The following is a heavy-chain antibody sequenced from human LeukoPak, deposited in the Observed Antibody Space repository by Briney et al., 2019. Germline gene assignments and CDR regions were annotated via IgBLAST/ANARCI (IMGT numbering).Heavy chain of an antibody. V-gene: IGHV3-21*01. CDR2: ISSSSSYI. CDR3: AVWDYGSGSYYNVDY. D-gene: IGHD3-10*01. J-gene: IGHJ4*02. Sequence: GGSLRLSCAASGFTFSSYSMNWVRQAPGKGLEWVSSISSSSSYIYYADSVKGRFTISRDNAKNSLYLQMNSLRAEDTAVYYCAVWDYGSGSYYNVDYWGQGTLVTVS. CDR1: GFTFSSYS.